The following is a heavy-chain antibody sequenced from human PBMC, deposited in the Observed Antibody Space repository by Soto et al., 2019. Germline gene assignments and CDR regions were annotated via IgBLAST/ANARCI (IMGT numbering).Heavy chain of an antibody. D-gene: IGHD6-19*01. V-gene: IGHV1-2*02. CDR2: MNPDSGDT. J-gene: IGHJ4*02. Sequence: ASVKVSCKASGDTFTRHYLHWVRQAPGQGLEWMGWMNPDSGDTNYAQKFQDRVTMTRDTSISTAYMELSSLRSDDTAVYYCTRFLLSDTIALGAIDHWGQGTLVTVSS. CDR3: TRFLLSDTIALGAIDH. CDR1: GDTFTRHY.